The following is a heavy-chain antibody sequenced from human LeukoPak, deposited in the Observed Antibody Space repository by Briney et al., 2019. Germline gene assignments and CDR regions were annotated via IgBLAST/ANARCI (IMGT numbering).Heavy chain of an antibody. Sequence: TGGSLRLSCAASGFTFSSYAMNWVRQAPGKGLEWVSAISGSGGGTHYADSVKGRFTVSRDNSKNTLYLQMNSLRTEDTAIYYCAKDLGNYYFDYWGQGNLVIVSS. CDR3: AKDLGNYYFDY. J-gene: IGHJ4*02. D-gene: IGHD1-26*01. CDR1: GFTFSSYA. V-gene: IGHV3-23*01. CDR2: ISGSGGGT.